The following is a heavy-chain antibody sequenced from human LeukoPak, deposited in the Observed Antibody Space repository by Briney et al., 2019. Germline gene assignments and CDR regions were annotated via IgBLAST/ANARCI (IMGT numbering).Heavy chain of an antibody. J-gene: IGHJ4*02. Sequence: PGGSLRLSCAASGFTFSSYAMHWVRQAPGKGLEWVAVISYDGSNKYYADSVKGRFTISRDNSKNTLYLQMNSLRAEDTAVYYCARAWNQLPAFDYWGQGTLVTVSS. CDR3: ARAWNQLPAFDY. CDR1: GFTFSSYA. CDR2: ISYDGSNK. V-gene: IGHV3-30-3*01. D-gene: IGHD2-2*01.